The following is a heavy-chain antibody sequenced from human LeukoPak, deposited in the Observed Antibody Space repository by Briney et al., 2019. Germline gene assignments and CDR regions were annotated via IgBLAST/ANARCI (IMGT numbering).Heavy chain of an antibody. CDR2: ISSSSSYI. D-gene: IGHD2-2*01. CDR1: GFTFSSYS. CDR3: ASQRYCSSTSCYHLDY. J-gene: IGHJ4*02. V-gene: IGHV3-21*01. Sequence: PGGSLRLSCAASGFTFSSYSMNWVRQAPGKGLEWVSSISSSSSYIYYADSVKGRFTISRDNAKNSLYLQMNSLRAEDTAVYYCASQRYCSSTSCYHLDYWGQGTLVTVSS.